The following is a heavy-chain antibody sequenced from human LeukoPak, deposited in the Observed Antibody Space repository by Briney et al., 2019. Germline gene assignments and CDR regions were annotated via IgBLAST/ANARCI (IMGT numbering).Heavy chain of an antibody. J-gene: IGHJ4*02. CDR1: GYTFTGYY. Sequence: ASVKVSCKASGYTFTGYYMHWVRQAPGQGLEWMGWINPNSGGTNYAQKFKGRVTMTRDTSISTAYMELSRLRSDDTAVYYCARGGVATILGIDYWGQGTLVTVSS. CDR3: ARGGVATILGIDY. V-gene: IGHV1-2*02. D-gene: IGHD5-12*01. CDR2: INPNSGGT.